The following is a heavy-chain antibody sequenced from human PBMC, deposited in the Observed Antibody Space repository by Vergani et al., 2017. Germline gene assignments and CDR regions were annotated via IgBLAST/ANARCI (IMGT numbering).Heavy chain of an antibody. V-gene: IGHV3-30*02. CDR2: IRYDGSNE. Sequence: QVQLVESGGGVVQPGGSLRLSCAVSGFSFSDYGMHWVRQAPGKGLEWVAFIRYDGSNEYYVESVKGRFTISRDNSTNTLYLQMNSLRPEDTAVYYCARGAHGIPMPGIRRRAAFDYWGRGTRVTVSS. D-gene: IGHD6-19*01. CDR3: ARGAHGIPMPGIRRRAAFDY. CDR1: GFSFSDYG. J-gene: IGHJ4*02.